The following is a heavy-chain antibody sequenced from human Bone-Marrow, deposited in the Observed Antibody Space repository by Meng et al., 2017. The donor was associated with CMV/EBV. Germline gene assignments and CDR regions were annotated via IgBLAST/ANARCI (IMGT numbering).Heavy chain of an antibody. Sequence: GESLKISCAASGFIFNNFGMHWVRQASGKGLEWVGRIRSKANSYATAYAASVKGRFTISRDDSKNTAYLQMNSLKTEDTAVYYCTRDYDLEGPYYYYGMDVWGQGTTVTVSS. CDR1: GFIFNNFG. J-gene: IGHJ6*02. CDR2: IRSKANSYAT. CDR3: TRDYDLEGPYYYYGMDV. V-gene: IGHV3-73*01. D-gene: IGHD3-3*01.